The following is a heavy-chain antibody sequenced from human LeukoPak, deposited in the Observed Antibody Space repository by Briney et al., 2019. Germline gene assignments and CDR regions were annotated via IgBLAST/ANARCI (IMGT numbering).Heavy chain of an antibody. V-gene: IGHV3-53*05. Sequence: GGSLRLSCAASGFTVSSNYMSWVRQAPGKGLEWVSVIYSGGSTYYADSVKGRFTISRDNSKNTLYLQMNSLRAEDTAVYYCAKSFEVSHQYYYGMDVWGQGTTVTVSS. CDR1: GFTVSSNY. CDR2: IYSGGST. CDR3: AKSFEVSHQYYYGMDV. D-gene: IGHD3-9*01. J-gene: IGHJ6*02.